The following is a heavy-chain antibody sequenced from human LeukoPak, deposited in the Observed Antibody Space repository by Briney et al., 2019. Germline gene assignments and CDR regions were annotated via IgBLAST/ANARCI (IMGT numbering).Heavy chain of an antibody. V-gene: IGHV4-61*01. CDR2: IYYSGST. J-gene: IGHJ5*02. CDR3: ARVWDGYNRECWFDP. D-gene: IGHD5-24*01. Sequence: SETLSLTCTVSGGSVSSGSYYWSWIRQPPGKGLEWIGYIYYSGSTNYNPSLKSRVTISVDTSKNQFSLKLSSVTAADTAVYYCARVWDGYNRECWFDPWGQGTLVTVSS. CDR1: GGSVSSGSYY.